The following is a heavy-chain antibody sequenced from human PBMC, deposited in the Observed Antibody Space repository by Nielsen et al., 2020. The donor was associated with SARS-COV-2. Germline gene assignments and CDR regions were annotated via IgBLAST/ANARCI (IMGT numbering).Heavy chain of an antibody. V-gene: IGHV3-30*03. Sequence: GESLKISCAASGFTFSSYGMHWVRQAPGKGLEWVAVISYDGSNKYYADSVKGRFTISRDNSKNTLYLQMNSLRAEDTAVYYCARDRRDGYNYVDYWGQGTLVTVSS. CDR3: ARDRRDGYNYVDY. CDR1: GFTFSSYG. J-gene: IGHJ4*02. D-gene: IGHD5-24*01. CDR2: ISYDGSNK.